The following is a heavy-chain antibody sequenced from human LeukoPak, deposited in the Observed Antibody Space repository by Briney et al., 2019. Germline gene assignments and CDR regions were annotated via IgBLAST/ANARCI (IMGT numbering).Heavy chain of an antibody. D-gene: IGHD5-18*01. Sequence: SETLSLTCTVSGYSISSGYYWGWIRQPPGKGLEWIGEINHSGSTNYNPSLKSRVTISVDTSKNQFSLKLSPVTAADTAVYYCARHRSPMRGYRYGYGDWGQGTLVTVSS. V-gene: IGHV4-38-2*02. CDR3: ARHRSPMRGYRYGYGD. J-gene: IGHJ4*02. CDR2: INHSGST. CDR1: GYSISSGYY.